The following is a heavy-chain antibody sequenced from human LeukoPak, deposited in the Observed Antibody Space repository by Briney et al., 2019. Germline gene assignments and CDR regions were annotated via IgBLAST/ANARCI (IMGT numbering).Heavy chain of an antibody. V-gene: IGHV3-74*01. J-gene: IGHJ2*01. CDR2: INSDGSRT. CDR3: ARRSSAIPSYFDL. Sequence: GGSLRLSCAASGFTFSTYWMHWVRQVPGKGLVWVSRINSDGSRTTYADSVKGRFTISRGNTKNTLYLQMNTLRAEDTAVYYCARRSSAIPSYFDLWGRGTLVTVSS. CDR1: GFTFSTYW. D-gene: IGHD2-2*02.